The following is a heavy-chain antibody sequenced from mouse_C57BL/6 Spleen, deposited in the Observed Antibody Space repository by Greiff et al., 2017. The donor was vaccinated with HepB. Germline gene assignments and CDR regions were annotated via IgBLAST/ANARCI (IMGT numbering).Heavy chain of an antibody. CDR2: IRNKANNHAT. CDR3: TSLFTTVVAKGHFDY. V-gene: IGHV6-6*01. J-gene: IGHJ2*01. Sequence: EVKLEESGGGLVQPGGSMKLSCAASGFTFSDAWMDWVRQSPEKGLEWVAEIRNKANNHATYYAESVKGRFTISRDDSKSSVYLQMNILRAEDTGIYYCTSLFTTVVAKGHFDYWGQGTTLTVSS. CDR1: GFTFSDAW. D-gene: IGHD1-1*01.